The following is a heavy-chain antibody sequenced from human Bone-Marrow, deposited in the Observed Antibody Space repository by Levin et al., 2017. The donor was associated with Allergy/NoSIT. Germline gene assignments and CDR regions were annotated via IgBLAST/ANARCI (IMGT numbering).Heavy chain of an antibody. V-gene: IGHV3-48*04. Sequence: GGSLRLSCAASGFTFRSHSMNWVRQAPGKGLEWVSYISTSSGTIYYAESVKGRFTISRDNARNSLYLQMDSLRAEDTALYYCARAGELDYADWCFDRWGRGTLVTVSS. D-gene: IGHD1-26*01. CDR2: ISTSSGTI. CDR1: GFTFRSHS. J-gene: IGHJ2*01. CDR3: ARAGELDYADWCFDR.